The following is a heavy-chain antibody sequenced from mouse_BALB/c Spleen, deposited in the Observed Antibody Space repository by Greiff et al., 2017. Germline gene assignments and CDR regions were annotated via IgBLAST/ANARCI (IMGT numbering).Heavy chain of an antibody. CDR2: INPSSGYT. CDR1: GYTFTSYT. D-gene: IGHD1-1*01. J-gene: IGHJ2*01. CDR3: ARMPFTTDYFDY. Sequence: VQLQESGAELARPGASVKMSCKASGYTFTSYTMHWVKQRPGQGLEWIGYINPSSGYTNSNQKFKDKATLTADKSSSTAYMQLSSLTSEDSAVYYCARMPFTTDYFDYWGQGTTLTVSS. V-gene: IGHV1-4*01.